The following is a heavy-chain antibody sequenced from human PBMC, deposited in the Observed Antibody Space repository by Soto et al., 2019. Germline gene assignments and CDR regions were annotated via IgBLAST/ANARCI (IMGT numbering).Heavy chain of an antibody. Sequence: EVQLVESGGGLVQPGGSLRLSCVASGFTFSSDWMHWVRQAPXXXLMXXXXXKSDGSSTNYADSVKGRFTISRDNAKNTLYLQMNSLRVXDTAVXYCAXVXGXXXXGXXXXYGLDVWGQGTTVTVSS. CDR3: AXVXGXXXXGXXXXYGLDV. CDR2: XKSDGSST. CDR1: GFTFSSDW. J-gene: IGHJ6*02. V-gene: IGHV3-74*01.